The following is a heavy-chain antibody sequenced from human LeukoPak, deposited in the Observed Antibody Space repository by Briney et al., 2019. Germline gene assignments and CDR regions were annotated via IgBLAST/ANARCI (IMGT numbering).Heavy chain of an antibody. J-gene: IGHJ6*02. CDR3: AREFITGGGYVHPYYYGMDV. V-gene: IGHV3-43*01. CDR1: GFTFDDYT. D-gene: IGHD5-12*01. CDR2: ISWDGGST. Sequence: GGSLRLSCAASGFTFDDYTMHWVRQAPGKGLEWVSLISWDGGSTYYADSVKGRFTISRDNAKNSLYLQMNSLRAEDTAVYYCAREFITGGGYVHPYYYGMDVWGQGTTVTVSS.